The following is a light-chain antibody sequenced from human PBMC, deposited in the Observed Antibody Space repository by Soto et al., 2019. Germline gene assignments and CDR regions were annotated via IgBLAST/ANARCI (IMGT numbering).Light chain of an antibody. CDR2: DAS. Sequence: EIVLTQSPATLSLSPGERATLSCRASQSVSSYLAWYQQKPGQAPRLLIYDASNRATGIPARFSGSRSGTDFTPTISSLEPDDFAVYYCQQRSNWPLTFGGGTKVEIK. CDR1: QSVSSY. V-gene: IGKV3-11*01. CDR3: QQRSNWPLT. J-gene: IGKJ4*01.